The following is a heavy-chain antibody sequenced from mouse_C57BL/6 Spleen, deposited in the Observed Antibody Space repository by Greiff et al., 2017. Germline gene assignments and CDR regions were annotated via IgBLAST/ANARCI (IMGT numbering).Heavy chain of an antibody. CDR2: INYDGSST. CDR3: ARGETGDYFDY. V-gene: IGHV5-16*01. CDR1: GFTFSDYY. J-gene: IGHJ2*01. D-gene: IGHD4-1*01. Sequence: DVQLVESEGGLVQPGSSMKLSCTASGFTFSDYYMAWVRQVPEKGLEWVANINYDGSSTYYLDSLKSRFIISRDNAKNILYLQMSSLKSEDTATYYCARGETGDYFDYWGQGTTLTVSS.